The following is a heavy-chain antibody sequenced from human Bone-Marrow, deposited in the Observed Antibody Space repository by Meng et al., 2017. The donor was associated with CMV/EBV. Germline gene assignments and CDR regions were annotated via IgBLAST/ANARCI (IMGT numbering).Heavy chain of an antibody. CDR2: ISSSGSTI. D-gene: IGHD3-16*01. V-gene: IGHV3-11*01. CDR3: AKHIPFGDF. J-gene: IGHJ4*02. CDR1: GFTFSDYY. Sequence: GESLKISCAASGFTFSDYYMSWIRQAPGKGLEWVSYISSSGSTIYYADSVKGRFTISRDNAKNSLYLQMNSLRAEDTAVYYCAKHIPFGDFWGQGTLVTVSS.